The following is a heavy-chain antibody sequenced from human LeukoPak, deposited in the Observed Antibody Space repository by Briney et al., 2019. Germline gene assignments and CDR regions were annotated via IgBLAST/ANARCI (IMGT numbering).Heavy chain of an antibody. CDR1: GGSISSYY. D-gene: IGHD1-14*01. J-gene: IGHJ6*02. V-gene: IGHV4-59*01. CDR3: VRRPPYYYGMDV. CDR2: IYYSGST. Sequence: SETLSLTCTVSGGSISSYYWSWIRQPPGKGLEWIGYIYYSGSTNYNPSLKSRVTISVDTSKNQFSLKLSSVTAADTAVYYCVRRPPYYYGMDVWGQGTTVTVSS.